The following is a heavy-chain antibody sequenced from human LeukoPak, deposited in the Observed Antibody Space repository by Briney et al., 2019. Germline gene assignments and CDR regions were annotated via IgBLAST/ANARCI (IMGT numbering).Heavy chain of an antibody. V-gene: IGHV1-18*01. D-gene: IGHD6-19*01. CDR2: ISAYNCNP. CDR3: ARSRRDTSGWYWGY. CDR1: GYTLHHHC. Sequence: SETVPRQASGYTLHHHCVIWVQQAPGQGLEGMGWISAYNCNPNYAQMLESRVTMTTDTSTSTAYMELRSLRSDDTAVYYCARSRRDTSGWYWGYWGQGTLVTVSS. J-gene: IGHJ4*02.